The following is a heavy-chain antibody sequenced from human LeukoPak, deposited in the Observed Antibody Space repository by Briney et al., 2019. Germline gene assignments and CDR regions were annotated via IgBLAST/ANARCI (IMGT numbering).Heavy chain of an antibody. CDR3: ARGKLYSDSSGYYYPPPYFFDY. J-gene: IGHJ4*02. CDR2: IYYSGST. Sequence: SETLSLTCTVSSGSISSTHFYWGWIRQPPGKGLECIVSIYYSGSTYYNPSLKSRVTISVDSSKNHFSLKLSSVTAADTAVYYCARGKLYSDSSGYYYPPPYFFDYWGQGTLVTVSS. V-gene: IGHV4-39*07. CDR1: SGSISSTHFY. D-gene: IGHD3-22*01.